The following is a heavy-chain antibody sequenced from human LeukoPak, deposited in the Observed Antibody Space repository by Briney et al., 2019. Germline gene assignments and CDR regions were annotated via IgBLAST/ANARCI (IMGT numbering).Heavy chain of an antibody. CDR3: ATTWIQLWLNAFDI. CDR2: IYTSGST. J-gene: IGHJ3*02. CDR1: GGSISSGSYY. D-gene: IGHD5-18*01. V-gene: IGHV4-61*02. Sequence: SETLSLTCTVSGGSISSGSYYWSWIRQPAGKGLEWIGRIYTSGSTNYNPSLKSRVTISVDTSKNQFSLKLSSVTAADTAVYYCATTWIQLWLNAFDIWGQGTMVTVSS.